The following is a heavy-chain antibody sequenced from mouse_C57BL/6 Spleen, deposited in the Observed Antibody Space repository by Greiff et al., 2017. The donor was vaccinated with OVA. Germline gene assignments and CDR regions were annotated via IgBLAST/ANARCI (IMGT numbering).Heavy chain of an antibody. CDR2: ISSGGSYT. V-gene: IGHV5-6*01. CDR3: AKTAQATDYAMDY. J-gene: IGHJ4*01. Sequence: EVKLMESGGDLVKPGGSLKLSCAASGFTFSSYGMSWVRQTPDKRLEWVATISSGGSYTYYPDSVKGRFTISRDNAKNTLYLQMSSLKSEDTAMYYCAKTAQATDYAMDYWGQGTSVTVSS. D-gene: IGHD3-2*02. CDR1: GFTFSSYG.